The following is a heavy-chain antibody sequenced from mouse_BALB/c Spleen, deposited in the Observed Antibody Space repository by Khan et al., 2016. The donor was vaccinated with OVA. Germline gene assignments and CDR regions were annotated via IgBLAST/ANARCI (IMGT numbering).Heavy chain of an antibody. CDR2: ISSTGGT. J-gene: IGHJ4*01. Sequence: EVQLVESGPGLVKPSQSLSLTCTVTGYSITSDYAWNWIRQFPGNKLEWMGYISSTGGTSYNPSLKSRISITRDTSKNQFFLQLKSVTAEDTATYYCARSLYYSYGYALDCWGRGTLGTVSS. D-gene: IGHD2-14*01. V-gene: IGHV3-2*02. CDR1: GYSITSDYA. CDR3: ARSLYYSYGYALDC.